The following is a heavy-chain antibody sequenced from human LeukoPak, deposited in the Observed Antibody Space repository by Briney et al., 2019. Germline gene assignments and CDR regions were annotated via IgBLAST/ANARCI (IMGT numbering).Heavy chain of an antibody. CDR2: ISYDGSNK. V-gene: IGHV3-30*03. CDR3: ARGSWEGVYDSSGYYFDS. D-gene: IGHD3-22*01. CDR1: GFTFSTYG. J-gene: IGHJ4*02. Sequence: GRSLRLSCAASGFTFSTYGMHWVRQPPGKGLEWVAVISYDGSNKYYADSVKGRFTISRDNSKHTLYLQINSLRAEDTAVYYCARGSWEGVYDSSGYYFDSWGQGTLVTVSS.